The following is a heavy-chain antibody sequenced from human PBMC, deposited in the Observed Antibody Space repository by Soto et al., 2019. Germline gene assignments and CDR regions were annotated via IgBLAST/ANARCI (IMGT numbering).Heavy chain of an antibody. D-gene: IGHD2-15*01. J-gene: IGHJ4*02. CDR3: ASGYCSGGSCCSKVALVN. CDR2: ISAYNGNT. V-gene: IGHV1-18*04. Sequence: QVQLVQSGAEVKKPGASVKVSCKASGYTFTSYGISWVRKAPGQGLEWMGWISAYNGNTNYAQKLQGRVTMTTDTTTSTANVELRSMRSDDTAVYYCASGYCSGGSCCSKVALVNWGQGTLVTVSS. CDR1: GYTFTSYG.